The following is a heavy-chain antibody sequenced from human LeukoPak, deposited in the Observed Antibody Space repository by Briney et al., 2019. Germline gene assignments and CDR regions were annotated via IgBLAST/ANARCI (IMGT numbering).Heavy chain of an antibody. D-gene: IGHD1-26*01. Sequence: PGGSLRLSCAASGFTFSSYAMSWVRQAPGKGLEWVSAISGSGGSTYYADSVEGRFTISRDNSKNTLYLQMNSLRAEDTAVYYCAKAWGAWYSGSYIDYWGQGTLVTGSS. CDR1: GFTFSSYA. J-gene: IGHJ4*02. V-gene: IGHV3-23*01. CDR2: ISGSGGST. CDR3: AKAWGAWYSGSYIDY.